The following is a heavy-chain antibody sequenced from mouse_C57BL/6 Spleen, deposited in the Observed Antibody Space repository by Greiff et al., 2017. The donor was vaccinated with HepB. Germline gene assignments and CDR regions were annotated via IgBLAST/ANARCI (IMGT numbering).Heavy chain of an antibody. V-gene: IGHV14-2*01. CDR1: GFNINDYY. Sequence: EVQLQQSGAELVKPGASVKLSCTAPGFNINDYYMHWVKQRPEQGLEWIGRIDPEDGETKYAAKFQGKATITADTSSNTAYLQLSSLTSEDTAVYFCADYPDYYGSNSAWVGSWGQGTLVTVSA. J-gene: IGHJ3*01. D-gene: IGHD1-1*01. CDR2: IDPEDGET. CDR3: ADYPDYYGSNSAWVGS.